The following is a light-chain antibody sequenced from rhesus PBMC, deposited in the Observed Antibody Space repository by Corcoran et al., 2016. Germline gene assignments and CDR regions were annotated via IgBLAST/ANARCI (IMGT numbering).Light chain of an antibody. Sequence: DIQMTQSPASLSASVGDRVTMTCRASQDIVYWLAWYQQKPGKAPKLLIYKASSVQSGVPSRFSGSGSGTDFTLTISGLQPEDFATYYCQQYNSAITFGGGTKVEIK. CDR2: KAS. CDR3: QQYNSAIT. V-gene: IGKV1-21*01. CDR1: QDIVYW. J-gene: IGKJ4*01.